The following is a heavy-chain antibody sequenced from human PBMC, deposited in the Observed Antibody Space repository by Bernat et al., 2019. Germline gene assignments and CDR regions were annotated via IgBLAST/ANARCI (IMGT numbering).Heavy chain of an antibody. CDR2: IRSSGSSI. Sequence: EEQLVESGGGLVQPGGSLRLSCAASGFTFRNHEMNWVRQAPGKGLEWISYIRSSGSSIYYAESVKGRFTISRDDAKTSLYLEMNNLKADDTAVYYCVRGGYCSGGICYSFNAFDIWGQWTMVTVSS. CDR3: VRGGYCSGGICYSFNAFDI. CDR1: GFTFRNHE. V-gene: IGHV3-48*03. J-gene: IGHJ3*02. D-gene: IGHD2-15*01.